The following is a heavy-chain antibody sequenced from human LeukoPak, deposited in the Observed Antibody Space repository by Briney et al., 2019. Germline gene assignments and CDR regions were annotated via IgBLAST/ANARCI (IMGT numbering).Heavy chain of an antibody. V-gene: IGHV1-8*01. J-gene: IGHJ6*02. CDR1: GYTFTSYD. D-gene: IGHD1-26*01. CDR3: ARAGFRVEWELLYYYYYGMDV. Sequence: GASVTVSCKASGYTFTSYDINWVRQATGQGLEWMGWMNPNSGNTGYAQKFQGRVTMTRNTSISTAYMELSSLRSEDTAVYYCARAGFRVEWELLYYYYYGMDVWGQGTTVTVSS. CDR2: MNPNSGNT.